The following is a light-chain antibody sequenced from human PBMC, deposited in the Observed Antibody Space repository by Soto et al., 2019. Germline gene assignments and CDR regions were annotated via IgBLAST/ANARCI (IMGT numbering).Light chain of an antibody. Sequence: QSALTQPPSASGSPGQSVTLSCTGTSSDVGGYNYVSWYQQHPGKAPKLMIYEVSKRPSGVPDRFSGSKSANTASLTVSGLQADDEADYYCSSYAGSNNLVFGGGTQLTVL. CDR3: SSYAGSNNLV. CDR1: SSDVGGYNY. CDR2: EVS. V-gene: IGLV2-8*01. J-gene: IGLJ7*01.